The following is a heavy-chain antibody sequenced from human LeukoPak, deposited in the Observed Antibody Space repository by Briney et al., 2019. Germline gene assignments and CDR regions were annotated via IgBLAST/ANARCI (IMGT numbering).Heavy chain of an antibody. J-gene: IGHJ4*02. D-gene: IGHD2-2*02. V-gene: IGHV1-2*06. CDR3: ARDRWDKGTAIPGGD. CDR2: INPNSGGT. Sequence: ASVKVSCKASGYTFTGYYMRWVRQAPGQGLEWMGRINPNSGGTNYAQKFQGRVTMTRDTSISTAYMELSRLRSDDTAVYYCARDRWDKGTAIPGGDWGQGTLVTVSS. CDR1: GYTFTGYY.